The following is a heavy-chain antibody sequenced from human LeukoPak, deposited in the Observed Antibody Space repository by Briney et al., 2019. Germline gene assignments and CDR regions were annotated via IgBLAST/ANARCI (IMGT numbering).Heavy chain of an antibody. J-gene: IGHJ5*02. CDR1: GGSFSGYY. V-gene: IGHV4-34*01. Sequence: SETLSLTCAVYGGSFSGYYWSWIRQPPGKGLEWIGEINHSGSTNYNPSLKRRVTISVDTSKNQFSMKMSSVTAADTAVYYCARKRYSSSQNWFDPWGQGTLVTVSS. D-gene: IGHD6-13*01. CDR3: ARKRYSSSQNWFDP. CDR2: INHSGST.